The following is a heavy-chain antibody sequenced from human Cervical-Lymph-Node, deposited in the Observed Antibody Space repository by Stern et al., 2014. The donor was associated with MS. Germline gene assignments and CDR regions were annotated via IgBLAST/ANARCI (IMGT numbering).Heavy chain of an antibody. J-gene: IGHJ4*02. CDR1: GFSFPNAW. CDR2: IFSGADGGTI. Sequence: QLVQSGGGLVKPGGSLRLACAASGFSFPNAWMNWVRQAPGQGLEWVGRIFSGADGGTIEIAAPVKGRFTISRDDWRSTLYLHMDSLKTEDTALYYCTRGSNSYDSSDFDCWGQGTLVTVSS. CDR3: TRGSNSYDSSDFDC. D-gene: IGHD3-22*01. V-gene: IGHV3-15*01.